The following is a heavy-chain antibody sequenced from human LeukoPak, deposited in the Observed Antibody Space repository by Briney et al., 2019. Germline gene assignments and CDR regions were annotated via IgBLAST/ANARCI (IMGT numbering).Heavy chain of an antibody. CDR2: IYYSGST. CDR3: ATLCSGGSCYSGDGGY. Sequence: SETLSLTCTVTGGSISSSSYYWGWIRQPPGKGLEWIGSIYYSGSTYYNPSLKSRVTISVDTSKNQFSLKLSSVTAADTAVYYCATLCSGGSCYSGDGGYWGQGTQVTVSS. J-gene: IGHJ4*02. D-gene: IGHD2-15*01. CDR1: GGSISSSSYY. V-gene: IGHV4-39*01.